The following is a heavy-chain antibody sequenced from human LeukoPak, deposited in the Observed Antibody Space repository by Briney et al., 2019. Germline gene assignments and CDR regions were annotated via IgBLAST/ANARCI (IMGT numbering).Heavy chain of an antibody. CDR1: GGSFSGFY. CDR2: INHSGST. J-gene: IGHJ4*02. Sequence: SETLSLTCAVYGGSFSGFYWSWIRQPPGKGLEWIGEINHSGSTNYNPSLKSRVTISVDTSKNQFSQKLSSVTAADTAVYYCARSGYYDSSGYLDYWGQGILVTVTS. V-gene: IGHV4-34*01. CDR3: ARSGYYDSSGYLDY. D-gene: IGHD3-22*01.